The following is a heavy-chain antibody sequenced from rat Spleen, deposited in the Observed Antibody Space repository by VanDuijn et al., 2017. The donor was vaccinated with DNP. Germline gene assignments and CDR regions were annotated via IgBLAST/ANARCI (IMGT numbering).Heavy chain of an antibody. CDR2: ISYSGST. CDR3: ASGGAGMWFAY. CDR1: GYSTTSNY. Sequence: EVQLQESGPGLVNPAQSLSLSCSVTGYSTTSNYWAWIRKFPGNKMEWMGYISYSGSTSYNPSLKSRISIIRDTSKNQFFLQLNSVTTEDTATYYCASGGAGMWFAYWGQGTLVTVSS. D-gene: IGHD4-2*01. J-gene: IGHJ3*01. V-gene: IGHV3-1*01.